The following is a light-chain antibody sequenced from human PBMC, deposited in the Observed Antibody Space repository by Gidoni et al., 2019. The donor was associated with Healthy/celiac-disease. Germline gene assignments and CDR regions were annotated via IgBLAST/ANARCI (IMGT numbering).Light chain of an antibody. CDR2: DAS. Sequence: EIVLPPSPATLSLSPGERATLSCGASQSVSSSYLAWYQQKPGLAPRLLIYDASSRATGIPDRFSGSGSGTDFTLTISRLEPEDFAVYYCQQYGSSPITFGQGTRLEIK. J-gene: IGKJ5*01. CDR3: QQYGSSPIT. CDR1: QSVSSSY. V-gene: IGKV3D-20*01.